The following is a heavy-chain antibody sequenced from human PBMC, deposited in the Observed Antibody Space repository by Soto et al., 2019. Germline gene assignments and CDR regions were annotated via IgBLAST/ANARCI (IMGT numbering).Heavy chain of an antibody. CDR1: GYTFIGYF. J-gene: IGHJ4*02. V-gene: IGHV1-2*02. D-gene: IGHD6-13*01. CDR3: AREGPLSGFSYTGHGTGSSTWYVADD. CDR2: INPKSGGT. Sequence: QVQLVQSGAEVKKPGASVKVSCKASGYTFIGYFIHWVRQAPGQGLERMGWINPKSGGTDYAQKFQGRVTMTRDTSISTVYMELSSLTSDDTAVYYCAREGPLSGFSYTGHGTGSSTWYVADDWGQGTLVTVSS.